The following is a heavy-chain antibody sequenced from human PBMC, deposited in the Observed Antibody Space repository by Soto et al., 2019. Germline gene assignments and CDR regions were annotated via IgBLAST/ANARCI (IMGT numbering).Heavy chain of an antibody. V-gene: IGHV3-73*01. CDR2: IRSKANSYAT. Sequence: GGSLRLSCAASGFIFSGSVMHWVRQASGKGLEWVGRIRSKANSYATAYAASVKGRFTISRDDSKNTAYLQMNSLKSEDTAVYYCTRHPYSSSSYFYYMDVWGKGTTVTVSS. CDR3: TRHPYSSSSYFYYMDV. J-gene: IGHJ6*03. CDR1: GFIFSGSV. D-gene: IGHD6-6*01.